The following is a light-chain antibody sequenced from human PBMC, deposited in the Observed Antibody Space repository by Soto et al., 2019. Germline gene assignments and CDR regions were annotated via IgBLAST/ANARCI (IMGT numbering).Light chain of an antibody. CDR3: QQYGSSPLT. CDR1: QSVSSD. Sequence: EIVMTQSPATLSVSPGERATLSCRASQSVSSDLAWYHQKPGQAPRLLIYGASTRATGIPARFSGSGSGTEFTLTISRLEPEDLAVYHCQQYGSSPLTFGGGTKVDIK. V-gene: IGKV3-15*01. CDR2: GAS. J-gene: IGKJ4*01.